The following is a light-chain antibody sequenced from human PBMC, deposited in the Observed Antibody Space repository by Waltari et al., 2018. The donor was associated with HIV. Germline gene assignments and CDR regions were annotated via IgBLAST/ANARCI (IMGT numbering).Light chain of an antibody. Sequence: SPSFLSASVGDRVTISCRASQGVSRNLAWYQEKAGKAPKLLIYAASTLQSGVPSRFSGSGSGTEFTLTISSLQPEDFATYYCQQVYSYPRTFGQGTKVEI. CDR1: QGVSRN. CDR2: AAS. J-gene: IGKJ1*01. CDR3: QQVYSYPRT. V-gene: IGKV1-9*01.